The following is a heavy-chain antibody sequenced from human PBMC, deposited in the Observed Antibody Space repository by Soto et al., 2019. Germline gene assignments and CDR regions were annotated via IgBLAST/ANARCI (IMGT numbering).Heavy chain of an antibody. J-gene: IGHJ5*01. V-gene: IGHV4-30-4*01. CDR2: IYKSATT. Sequence: PLETLSLTCSVSGDSISTVDYFWAWIRQPPGQALEYIGYIYKSATTYYNPSFESRVAISLDTSKSQFSLNVTSVTAADTAVYFCARGRYCLTGRCFPNWFDSWGQGTLVTVSS. CDR1: GDSISTVDYF. D-gene: IGHD2-15*01. CDR3: ARGRYCLTGRCFPNWFDS.